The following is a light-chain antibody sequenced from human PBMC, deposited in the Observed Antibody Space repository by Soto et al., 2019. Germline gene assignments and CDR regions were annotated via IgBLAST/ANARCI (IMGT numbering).Light chain of an antibody. CDR2: DAS. J-gene: IGKJ2*01. CDR1: QSVSSW. Sequence: IQMTQSPSTLSASVGDRVSITCRASQSVSSWLAWYQQKPGKAPKLLIYDASGLERGVPSRFSGSGSGTEFTLTISRLQPDDFAAYYCQQYNSFSYTFGPGTKVDIK. V-gene: IGKV1-5*01. CDR3: QQYNSFSYT.